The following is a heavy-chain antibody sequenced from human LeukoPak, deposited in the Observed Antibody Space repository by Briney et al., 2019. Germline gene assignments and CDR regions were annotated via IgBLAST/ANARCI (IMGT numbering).Heavy chain of an antibody. J-gene: IGHJ3*02. V-gene: IGHV3-9*03. CDR1: GFTFSSYA. Sequence: PGGFLRLSCAASGFTFSSYAMSWVRQAPGKGLEWVSGISWNSGSIGYADSVKGRFTISRDNAKNSLYLQMNSLRAEDMALYYCAKDISSVPAANDAFDIWGQGTMVTVSS. CDR3: AKDISSVPAANDAFDI. D-gene: IGHD2-2*01. CDR2: ISWNSGSI.